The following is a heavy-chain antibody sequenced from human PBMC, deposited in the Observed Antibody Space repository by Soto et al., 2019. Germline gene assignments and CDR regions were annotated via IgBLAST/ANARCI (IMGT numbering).Heavy chain of an antibody. J-gene: IGHJ6*03. D-gene: IGHD4-17*01. CDR2: IFYSGST. CDR3: ARHRRYGDYPYYYYYMDV. CDR1: GGSISSSSHY. Sequence: SETLSLTCTVFGGSISSSSHYWVWIRQPPGKGLEWIGSIFYSGSTYYNPSLKSRVTISVDTSKNQFSLRLSSVTAADTAVYYCARHRRYGDYPYYYYYMDVWGKGTTVTVSS. V-gene: IGHV4-39*01.